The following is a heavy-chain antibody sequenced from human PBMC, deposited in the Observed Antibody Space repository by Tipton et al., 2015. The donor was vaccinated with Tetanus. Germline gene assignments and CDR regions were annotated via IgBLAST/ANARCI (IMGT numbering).Heavy chain of an antibody. V-gene: IGHV4-39*01. CDR2: IYYSGST. CDR3: ARRGGDFLTGYYDS. CDR1: GGSISSSNYY. J-gene: IGHJ4*02. D-gene: IGHD3-9*01. Sequence: GLVKPSETLSLTCTVSGGSISSSNYYWGWIRQPPGKGLEWIGRIYYSGSTSYNPSLESRVTISVDTSKNQFSLELNSVTAADTAVYYCARRGGDFLTGYYDSWGQGTLVTVSS.